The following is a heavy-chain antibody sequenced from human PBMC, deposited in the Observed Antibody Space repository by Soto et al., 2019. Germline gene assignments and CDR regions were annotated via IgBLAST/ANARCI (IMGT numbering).Heavy chain of an antibody. Sequence: EVQLVESGGVLVQPGGSLRLSCAASGFTFSSYWMHWVRQAPGKGLVWVSRINSDGSSTSYADSVKGRFTISRDNAKNTLYLQMNSLRAEDTAVYYCARDVYYYDSSGYYYYYYYYYGMDVWGQGTTVTVSS. J-gene: IGHJ6*02. V-gene: IGHV3-74*01. CDR2: INSDGSST. D-gene: IGHD3-22*01. CDR1: GFTFSSYW. CDR3: ARDVYYYDSSGYYYYYYYYYGMDV.